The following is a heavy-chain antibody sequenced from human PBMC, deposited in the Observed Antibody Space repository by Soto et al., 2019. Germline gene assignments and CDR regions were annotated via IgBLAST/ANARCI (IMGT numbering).Heavy chain of an antibody. D-gene: IGHD5-12*01. V-gene: IGHV4-59*01. Sequence: SETLSLTCTVSGGSMISYYWSWIRQPPGRGLEWIAFIYYAGNTNFNPSLKSRVTISVATSKTQFSLRLSSLTAADTAVYYCARDRGDGYNSFDSWGQGTLVTVSS. CDR3: ARDRGDGYNSFDS. CDR2: IYYAGNT. J-gene: IGHJ4*02. CDR1: GGSMISYY.